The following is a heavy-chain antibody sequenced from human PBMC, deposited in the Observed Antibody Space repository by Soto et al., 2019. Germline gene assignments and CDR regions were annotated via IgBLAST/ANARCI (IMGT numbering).Heavy chain of an antibody. CDR1: GLIRISYD. CDR2: ILVDGRT. CDR3: AKATATGGGAFDI. D-gene: IGHD2-8*02. J-gene: IGHJ3*02. V-gene: IGHV3-23*01. Sequence: SGGSLRPSCAASGLIRISYDMSWVREAAGTGLEWVSTILVDGRTFYVDSVKGRFTISRDSSQNTMYLQMNSLTAGDTALYYCAKATATGGGAFDICGQGTMVTVSS.